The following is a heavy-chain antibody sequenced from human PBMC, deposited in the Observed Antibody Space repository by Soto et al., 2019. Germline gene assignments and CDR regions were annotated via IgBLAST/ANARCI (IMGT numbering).Heavy chain of an antibody. J-gene: IGHJ3*02. V-gene: IGHV1-8*01. CDR3: KRGAYYDYIWGSYRYGDAFDI. D-gene: IGHD3-16*02. Sequence: ASVKVSCKASGYTFTSYDINWVRQATGQGLEWMGWMNPNSDNTGYAQKNQGRVTMTRNTSISTAYMELSSLRSEDKDKYYYKRGAYYDYIWGSYRYGDAFDIWGQGTMVTVSS. CDR1: GYTFTSYD. CDR2: MNPNSDNT.